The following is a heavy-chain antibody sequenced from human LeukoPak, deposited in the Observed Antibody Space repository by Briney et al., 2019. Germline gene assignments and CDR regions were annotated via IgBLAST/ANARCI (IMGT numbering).Heavy chain of an antibody. J-gene: IGHJ4*02. CDR3: ARTAGYCSGGTCVDS. D-gene: IGHD2-15*01. Sequence: KPSGTLSLTCSVSGGSIGSSSYYWGWIRQPPGKGLEWIGSIHYSGSTYYNPSLKSRLTIAADTSKNQFSLRLSSVTAADTAVYYCARTAGYCSGGTCVDSWGQGTLITVSS. CDR1: GGSIGSSSYY. V-gene: IGHV4-39*01. CDR2: IHYSGST.